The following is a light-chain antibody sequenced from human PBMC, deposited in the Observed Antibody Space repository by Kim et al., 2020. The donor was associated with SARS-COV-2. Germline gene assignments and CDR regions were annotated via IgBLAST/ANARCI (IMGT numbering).Light chain of an antibody. CDR2: WAS. V-gene: IGKV4-1*01. CDR1: QSVFYRSNNKNS. J-gene: IGKJ1*01. Sequence: AAINGKSSQSVFYRSNNKNSFAWCQQNPGQPPQLLIYWASTRESTVPGRFSGSGSGTDFTLTISSLQAGDVAVYYCQQYYSSRTFGQGTKVDI. CDR3: QQYYSSRT.